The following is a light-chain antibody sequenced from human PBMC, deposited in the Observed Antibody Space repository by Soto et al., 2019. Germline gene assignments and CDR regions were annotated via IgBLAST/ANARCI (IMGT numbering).Light chain of an antibody. CDR2: GAS. V-gene: IGKV3-20*01. CDR3: QHYGSSPWT. J-gene: IGKJ1*01. CDR1: QSVSSSN. Sequence: EIVFTQSPGTLSFSPGDRATLYCRASQSVSSSNLVWYQQKRGQSPRLLIYGASSRATGIPDRFSGSGSGPDFTLTISRLEPEDFAVYFCQHYGSSPWTLGQGTKVDIK.